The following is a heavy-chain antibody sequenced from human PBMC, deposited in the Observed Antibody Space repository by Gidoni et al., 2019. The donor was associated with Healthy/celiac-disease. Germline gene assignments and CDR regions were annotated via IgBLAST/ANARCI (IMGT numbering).Heavy chain of an antibody. CDR1: GFTFGSFR. V-gene: IGHV3-48*02. CDR3: ASADYDILTGYYTPFDY. CDR2: ISSSSSTI. D-gene: IGHD3-9*01. J-gene: IGHJ4*02. Sequence: EVQLVESGGGLVQPGGSLSLSCAASGFTFGSFRMNWVRQAPGKGLEWVSYISSSSSTIYYADSVKGRFTISRDNAKNSLYLQMNSLRDEDTAVYYCASADYDILTGYYTPFDYWGQGTLVTVSS.